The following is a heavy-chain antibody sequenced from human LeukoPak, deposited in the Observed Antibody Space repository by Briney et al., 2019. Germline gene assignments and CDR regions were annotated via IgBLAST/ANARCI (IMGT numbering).Heavy chain of an antibody. CDR3: AKNRGGSYYSGSDY. CDR1: GFTFSSYA. CDR2: VRGSDAGT. D-gene: IGHD1-26*01. V-gene: IGHV3-23*01. J-gene: IGHJ4*02. Sequence: GGSLRLSCAASGFTFSSYAMNWVRQAPGKGLEWVSAVRGSDAGTSYADSVKGRFTISRDNSKNTLYLQMNSLRAEDTAVYYCAKNRGGSYYSGSDYWGQGTLVAVSS.